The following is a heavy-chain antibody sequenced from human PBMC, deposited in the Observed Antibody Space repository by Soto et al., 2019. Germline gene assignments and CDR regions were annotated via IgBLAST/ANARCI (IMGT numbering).Heavy chain of an antibody. Sequence: ASVKISCKASGYTFIGYALHWVRQAPGQRLEWMGWINPGSGYTKYSQNFLGRVTITRDTTASTAYMDLSSLRSEDTAVYYCARRVGDGQLDYWGQGTLVTVSS. CDR1: GYTFIGYA. CDR3: ARRVGDGQLDY. J-gene: IGHJ4*02. D-gene: IGHD1-26*01. V-gene: IGHV1-3*01. CDR2: INPGSGYT.